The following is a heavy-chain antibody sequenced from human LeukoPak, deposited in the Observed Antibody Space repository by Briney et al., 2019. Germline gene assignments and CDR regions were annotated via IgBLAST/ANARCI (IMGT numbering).Heavy chain of an antibody. J-gene: IGHJ4*02. CDR2: ISSSGDTI. Sequence: GESLRLSCAASRFTFSVYEMNWVRQAPGKGLEWVSYISSSGDTIYYADSVKGRFTISRDNAKNSLYLQMNSLRPEDTAVYYCAKDDAWLQYGNWGRGTLVTVSS. D-gene: IGHD5-24*01. CDR3: AKDDAWLQYGN. V-gene: IGHV3-48*03. CDR1: RFTFSVYE.